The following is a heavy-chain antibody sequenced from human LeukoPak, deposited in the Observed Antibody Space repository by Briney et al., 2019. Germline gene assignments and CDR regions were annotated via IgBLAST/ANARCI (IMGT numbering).Heavy chain of an antibody. Sequence: PGGSLRLSCAASGFTFRTYAMRWVRQAPGKGLEWVAAIKPDGSEEYYVDSVKGRFTISKDNAKNSLFLQMNNLRVEDTAVYYCARGWECDYWGQGTLVTVSS. CDR3: ARGWECDY. V-gene: IGHV3-7*05. D-gene: IGHD1-26*01. CDR1: GFTFRTYA. CDR2: IKPDGSEE. J-gene: IGHJ4*02.